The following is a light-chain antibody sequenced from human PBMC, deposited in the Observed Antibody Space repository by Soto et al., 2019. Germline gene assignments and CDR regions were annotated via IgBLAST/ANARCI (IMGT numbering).Light chain of an antibody. CDR1: QGLLYSLDNKSY. J-gene: IGKJ1*01. Sequence: DAVMTQSPESLAASVGERATRRCKSSQGLLYSLDNKSYLAWYQQKPGQPPKLLIYWASTRASGVPDRFSGSGSGTDFTLTINSLQAEDVAVYYCQQYLHTPRTFGQGTKVDIK. CDR3: QQYLHTPRT. CDR2: WAS. V-gene: IGKV4-1*01.